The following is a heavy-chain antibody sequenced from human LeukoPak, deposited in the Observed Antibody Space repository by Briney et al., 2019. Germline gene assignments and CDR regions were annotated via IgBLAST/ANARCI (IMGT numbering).Heavy chain of an antibody. V-gene: IGHV3-23*01. CDR3: ARDTDISWLLDS. J-gene: IGHJ4*02. CDR1: GFTSTNYA. D-gene: IGHD3-9*01. CDR2: IRGSDLRT. Sequence: GGSLRLSCAASGFTSTNYALNWVRQAPGKGLEWVSGIRGSDLRTYYADSVKGRFTISRDNSKNTLYLQMDSLRAEDTAIYYCARDTDISWLLDSWGQGTLVTVSS.